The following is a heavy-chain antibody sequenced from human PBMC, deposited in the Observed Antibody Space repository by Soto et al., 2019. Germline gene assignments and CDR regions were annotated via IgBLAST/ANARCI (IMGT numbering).Heavy chain of an antibody. CDR2: ISGSGGST. J-gene: IGHJ3*02. V-gene: IGHV3-23*01. CDR1: GFTFSSYA. Sequence: GGSVRLSCAASGFTFSSYAMSWVRQAPGKGLEWVSAISGSGGSTYYADSVKGRFTISRDNSKNTLYLQMNSLRAEDTAVYYCAKDGQLVLWAFDIWGQGTMVTVSS. CDR3: AKDGQLVLWAFDI. D-gene: IGHD6-6*01.